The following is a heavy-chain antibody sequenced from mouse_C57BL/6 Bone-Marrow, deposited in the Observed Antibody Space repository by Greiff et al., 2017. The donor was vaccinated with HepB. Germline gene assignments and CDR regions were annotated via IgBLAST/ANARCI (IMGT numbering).Heavy chain of an antibody. J-gene: IGHJ4*01. V-gene: IGHV5-17*01. CDR3: ARREKNIPGYYYAMDY. CDR1: GFTFSDYG. D-gene: IGHD5-2*01. Sequence: DVMLVESGGGLVKPGGSLKLSCAASGFTFSDYGMHWVRQAPEKGLEWVAYISSGSSTIYYADTVKGRFTISRDNAKNTLFLQMTSLRSEDTAMYYCARREKNIPGYYYAMDYWGQGTSVTVSS. CDR2: ISSGSSTI.